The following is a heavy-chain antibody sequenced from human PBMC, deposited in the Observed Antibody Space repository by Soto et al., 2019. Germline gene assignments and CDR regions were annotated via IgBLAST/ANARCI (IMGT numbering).Heavy chain of an antibody. CDR1: GFTFSSYN. Sequence: PGGSLRLSCAASGFTFSSYNVNWVRQAPGKGLEWVSYISSSSSTIYYADSVKGRFTISRDNAKNSLYLQMNSLRAEDTAVYYCARDGVVVPAVRAFDIWGQGTMVTVSS. CDR3: ARDGVVVPAVRAFDI. V-gene: IGHV3-48*04. D-gene: IGHD2-2*01. J-gene: IGHJ3*02. CDR2: ISSSSSTI.